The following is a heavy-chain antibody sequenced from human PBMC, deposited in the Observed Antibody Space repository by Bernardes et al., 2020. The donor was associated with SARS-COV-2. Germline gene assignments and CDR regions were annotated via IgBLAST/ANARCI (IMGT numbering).Heavy chain of an antibody. V-gene: IGHV1-69*13. Sequence: SVKVSCKASGGSITSFPVSWVRQAPGQGLEWMGGIIPIFGLANYAQKFQGRITITADGSTNTAYLELSSLRSEDTALYYCAKEEASYSYRGAFDHWGQGTLVTVSS. CDR1: GGSITSFP. J-gene: IGHJ4*02. CDR3: AKEEASYSYRGAFDH. D-gene: IGHD1-26*01. CDR2: IIPIFGLA.